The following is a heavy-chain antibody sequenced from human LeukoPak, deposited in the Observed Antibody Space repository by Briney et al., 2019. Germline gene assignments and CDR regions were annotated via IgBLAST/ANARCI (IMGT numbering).Heavy chain of an antibody. J-gene: IGHJ1*01. Sequence: GGSLRLPCSASGFTFSTYAMHWVRQAPGKGLEYVSVISGNGGSTSYADSVKGRFITSRDNSKNTVYLQMSSLRAEDTAIYYCVGDGRDGYNIYFHHWGQGTLVTVSS. CDR3: VGDGRDGYNIYFHH. CDR1: GFTFSTYA. CDR2: ISGNGGST. V-gene: IGHV3-64D*06. D-gene: IGHD5-24*01.